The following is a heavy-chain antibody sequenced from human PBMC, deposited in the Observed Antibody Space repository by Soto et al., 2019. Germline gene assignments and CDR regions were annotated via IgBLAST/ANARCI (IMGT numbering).Heavy chain of an antibody. J-gene: IGHJ4*02. CDR1: GYTFTDYY. Sequence: ASVKVSCKTSGYTFTDYYIHWVRQAPGQGLEWMGWINPNSGATNYEQKFQDWVTMTRDTSISAAYMELSRLRSDDTAMYYCARVQTTSSDFDYWGQGTLVTVS. CDR2: INPNSGAT. D-gene: IGHD6-6*01. CDR3: ARVQTTSSDFDY. V-gene: IGHV1-2*04.